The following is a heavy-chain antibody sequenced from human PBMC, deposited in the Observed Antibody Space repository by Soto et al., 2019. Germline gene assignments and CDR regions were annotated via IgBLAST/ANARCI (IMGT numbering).Heavy chain of an antibody. D-gene: IGHD1-26*01. CDR3: ERGLSFNPPRDGNYYYYGMDV. J-gene: IGHJ6*02. V-gene: IGHV1-69*01. Sequence: QVQLVQSGAEVKKPGSSVKVSCKASGDTFSSYAISWVRQAPGQGLEWMGGIIPIFGTANYAQKFQGRVTITADESTSTAYMELSSLRSEDTAVYYCERGLSFNPPRDGNYYYYGMDVWGQGTTVTVSS. CDR1: GDTFSSYA. CDR2: IIPIFGTA.